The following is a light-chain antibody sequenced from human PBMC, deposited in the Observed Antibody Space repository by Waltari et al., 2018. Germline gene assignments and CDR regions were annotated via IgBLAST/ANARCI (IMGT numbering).Light chain of an antibody. V-gene: IGKV2-28*01. CDR3: MQALQTPIS. J-gene: IGKJ2*03. CDR1: QSLLHNIGYDY. Sequence: EIVMTQSPLSLPVTPGEAASISCRSSQSLLHNIGYDYLDWYLQKPGQSPHLLIYLGSNRASGVPDRFSGSGSGTDFTLKISRVEAEDVGVYYCMQALQTPISFGQGTKLEIK. CDR2: LGS.